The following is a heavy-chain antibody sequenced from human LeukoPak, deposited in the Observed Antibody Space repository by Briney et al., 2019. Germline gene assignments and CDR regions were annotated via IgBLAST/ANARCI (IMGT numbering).Heavy chain of an antibody. J-gene: IGHJ4*02. V-gene: IGHV1-2*02. D-gene: IGHD3-22*01. Sequence: ASVKVSCKASGYTFTGYYMHWVRQAPGQGLEWMGWINPNSGGTNYAQKFQGRVTMTRDTSISTAYMELSRLRSDDTAVYYCARDVWTYYYDSSGYGYWGQGTLVTVSS. CDR2: INPNSGGT. CDR1: GYTFTGYY. CDR3: ARDVWTYYYDSSGYGY.